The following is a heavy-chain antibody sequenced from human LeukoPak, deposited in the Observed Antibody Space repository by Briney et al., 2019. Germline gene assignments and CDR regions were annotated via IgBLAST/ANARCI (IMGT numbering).Heavy chain of an antibody. Sequence: ASVKVSCKASGYAFTSYGISWVRQAPGQGLEWMGWISAYNGNTNYAQKLQGRVTMTTDTSTSTAYMELRSLRSDDTAVYYCARYSYDILTGYPYYYYMDVWGKGTTVTISS. D-gene: IGHD3-9*01. CDR2: ISAYNGNT. J-gene: IGHJ6*03. V-gene: IGHV1-18*01. CDR1: GYAFTSYG. CDR3: ARYSYDILTGYPYYYYMDV.